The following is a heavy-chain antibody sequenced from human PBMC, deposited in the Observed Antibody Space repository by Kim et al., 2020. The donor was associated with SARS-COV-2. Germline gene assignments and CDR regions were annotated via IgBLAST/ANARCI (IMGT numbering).Heavy chain of an antibody. V-gene: IGHV1-18*01. CDR2: ISAYNGNT. Sequence: ATVKVSCKASGYTFTSYGISWVRQAPGQGLEWMGWISAYNGNTNYAQKLQGRVTMTTDTSTSTAYMELRSLRSDDTAVYYCARPSHGDYAEPSDAFDIWGQGTMVTVSS. J-gene: IGHJ3*02. CDR1: GYTFTSYG. D-gene: IGHD4-17*01. CDR3: ARPSHGDYAEPSDAFDI.